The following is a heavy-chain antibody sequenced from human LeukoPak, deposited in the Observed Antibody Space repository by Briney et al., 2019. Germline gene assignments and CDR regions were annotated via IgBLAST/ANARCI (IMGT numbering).Heavy chain of an antibody. CDR3: ARGGVATIRAFDI. D-gene: IGHD5-12*01. J-gene: IGHJ3*02. V-gene: IGHV1-46*01. CDR2: INPSGGST. CDR1: GYTFTSYY. Sequence: ASVKVSCKASGYTFTSYYMHWVRQAPGQGLEWTGIINPSGGSTSYAQKFQGRVTMTRDTSTSTAYMELSSLRSEDTAVYYCARGGVATIRAFDIWGQGTMVTVSS.